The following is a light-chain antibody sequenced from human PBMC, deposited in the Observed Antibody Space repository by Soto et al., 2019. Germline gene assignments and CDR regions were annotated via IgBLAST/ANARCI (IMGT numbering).Light chain of an antibody. CDR3: QQYSSSPELT. J-gene: IGKJ4*01. Sequence: EIGLTQNPRTLALSPGGSATRSCRASQTVSRRYLAWYQQKPGQAPRLLMYDASSRATGIPDRFSGSGSGTDFTLTIHRLEPEDFAVYSSQQYSSSPELTFGGGTKVDIK. CDR1: QTVSRRY. V-gene: IGKV3-20*01. CDR2: DAS.